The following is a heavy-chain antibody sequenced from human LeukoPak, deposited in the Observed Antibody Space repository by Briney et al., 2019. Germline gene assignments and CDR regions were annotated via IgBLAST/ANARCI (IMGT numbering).Heavy chain of an antibody. Sequence: ASVKVSCKASGYTFTGYYMHWVRQAPGQGLEWMGWINPNSGGTNYAQKFQGRVTMTRDTSISTAYMELSRLRSDDTAVYYCAREYNWKVVAFDIWGQGTMVTVSS. CDR2: INPNSGGT. J-gene: IGHJ3*02. D-gene: IGHD1-1*01. CDR3: AREYNWKVVAFDI. V-gene: IGHV1-2*02. CDR1: GYTFTGYY.